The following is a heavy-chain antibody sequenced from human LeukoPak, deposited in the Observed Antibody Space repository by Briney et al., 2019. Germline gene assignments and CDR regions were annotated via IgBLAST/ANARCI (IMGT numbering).Heavy chain of an antibody. Sequence: GWSLRLSCAASGFIFISYWMSWLRQAAGKGRDGVANIKQDGSEKYYVDSVQGRLTISRHNDKNSLYLQMNSLRAEDTAVYYCARGGTAGRYYYYYMDVWGKGTTVTVSS. V-gene: IGHV3-7*01. D-gene: IGHD1-1*01. CDR1: GFIFISYW. J-gene: IGHJ6*03. CDR3: ARGGTAGRYYYYYMDV. CDR2: IKQDGSEK.